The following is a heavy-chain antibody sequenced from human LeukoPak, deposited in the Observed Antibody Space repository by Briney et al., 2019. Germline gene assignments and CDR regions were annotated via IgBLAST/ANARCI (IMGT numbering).Heavy chain of an antibody. CDR1: NYTFASYG. J-gene: IGHJ4*02. D-gene: IGHD3-10*01. Sequence: ASVKVSCKASNYTFASYGISWVGQAPGQGLEWMAWINAYNGDTNYAQKLQGRVTLTTDTSTSTAYMELRSLGSDDTAVYYCARDGSGVWFDYWGQGTLVTVSS. CDR2: INAYNGDT. V-gene: IGHV1-18*01. CDR3: ARDGSGVWFDY.